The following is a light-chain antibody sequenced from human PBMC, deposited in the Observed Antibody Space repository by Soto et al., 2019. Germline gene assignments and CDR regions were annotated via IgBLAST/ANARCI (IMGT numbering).Light chain of an antibody. CDR2: AAS. CDR3: QKYNSAPRGIT. CDR1: QGISNY. Sequence: DIQMTQSPSSLSASVGDRVTITCRASQGISNYLAWYQQKPGKVPKLLIYAASTLQSGVPSRFSGSGSGTDFTLTISSLQPEDVATYYCQKYNSAPRGITFGRWTKVDIK. J-gene: IGKJ3*01. V-gene: IGKV1-27*01.